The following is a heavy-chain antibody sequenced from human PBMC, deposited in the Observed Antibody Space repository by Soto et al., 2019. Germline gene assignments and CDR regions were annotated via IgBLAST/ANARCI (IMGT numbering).Heavy chain of an antibody. D-gene: IGHD6-19*01. CDR1: GGSISSGGYY. CDR2: IYYSGST. J-gene: IGHJ4*02. CDR3: ARHPGRGWSFDC. V-gene: IGHV4-31*03. Sequence: SETLSLTCTVSGGSISSGGYYWSWIRQHPGKGLEWIGYIYYSGSTYYNPSLKNRVTISVDTSKNQFSLKLSSVTAADTAVYYCARHPGRGWSFDCWGQGTLVTVSS.